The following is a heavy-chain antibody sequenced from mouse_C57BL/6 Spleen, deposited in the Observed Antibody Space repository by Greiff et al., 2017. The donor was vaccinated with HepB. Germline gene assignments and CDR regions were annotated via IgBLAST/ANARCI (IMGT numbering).Heavy chain of an antibody. CDR1: GYSITSGYY. D-gene: IGHD2-1*01. J-gene: IGHJ2*01. CDR3: ARDPRVYGNFYFDY. CDR2: ISYDGSN. Sequence: DVHLVESGPGLVKPSQSLSLTCSVTGYSITSGYYWNWIRQFPGNKLEWMGYISYDGSNNYNPSLKNRISITRGTSKNQFFLKLNSVTTEDTATYYCARDPRVYGNFYFDYWGQGTTLTVSS. V-gene: IGHV3-6*01.